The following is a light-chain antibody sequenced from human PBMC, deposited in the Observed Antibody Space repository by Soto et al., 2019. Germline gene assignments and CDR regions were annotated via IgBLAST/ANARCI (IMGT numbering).Light chain of an antibody. V-gene: IGKV3-11*01. Sequence: EIVLKQSPATLSLSPGERATLSCRASQSVSSYLAWNQQKPGQAPRLLIYDASNRATGIPARFSGSGSGTDFTLTISSLESEDFPVYYCQRRSNWPPITFGQGTRLEIK. CDR1: QSVSSY. J-gene: IGKJ5*01. CDR3: QRRSNWPPIT. CDR2: DAS.